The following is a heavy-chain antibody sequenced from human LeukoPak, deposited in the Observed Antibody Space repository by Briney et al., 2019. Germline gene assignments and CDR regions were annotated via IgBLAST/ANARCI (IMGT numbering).Heavy chain of an antibody. J-gene: IGHJ5*02. V-gene: IGHV1-46*01. CDR1: GYTFTSYY. CDR3: AREYSSFVRWFDP. Sequence: GASVKVSCKASGYTFTSYYMHWGRQAPGQGLEWMGIINPSGGSTSYAQKFQGRVTMTRDTSTSTVYMELSSLRSEDTAVYYCAREYSSFVRWFDPWGQGTLVTVSS. D-gene: IGHD6-6*01. CDR2: INPSGGST.